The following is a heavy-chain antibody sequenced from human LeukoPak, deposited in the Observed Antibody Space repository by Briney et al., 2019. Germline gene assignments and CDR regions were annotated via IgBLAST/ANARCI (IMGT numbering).Heavy chain of an antibody. Sequence: SETLSLTCTVSGGSISSYYWSWIRQPPGKGLEWIGYIYYSGSTNYNPSLKSRVTISVDTSKNQFSLKLSSVTAADTAVYYCARSRLAPYFPYFGFWGQGTLVTVSS. D-gene: IGHD3-3*02. CDR2: IYYSGST. V-gene: IGHV4-59*08. CDR1: GGSISSYY. CDR3: ARSRLAPYFPYFGF. J-gene: IGHJ4*02.